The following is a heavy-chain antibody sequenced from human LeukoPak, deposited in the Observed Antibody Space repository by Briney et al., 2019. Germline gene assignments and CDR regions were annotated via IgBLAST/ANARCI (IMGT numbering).Heavy chain of an antibody. CDR2: INYSGST. CDR1: GGSISSSNNY. V-gene: IGHV4-39*01. D-gene: IGHD1-26*01. J-gene: IGHJ4*02. Sequence: SETLSLTCTVSGGSISSSNNYWNWIRQPPGKGLEWIGSINYSGSTYYNPSLKSRVTISVDTSKNQFSLKLSSVTAADTAVYYCARQGVGATSSGFDYWGQGTLVTVSS. CDR3: ARQGVGATSSGFDY.